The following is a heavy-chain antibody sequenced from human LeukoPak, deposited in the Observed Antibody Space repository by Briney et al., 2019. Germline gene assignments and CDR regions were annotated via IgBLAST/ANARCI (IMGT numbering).Heavy chain of an antibody. V-gene: IGHV3-21*01. D-gene: IGHD3-22*01. CDR3: ARDRVGSGSPPPLLPLDQ. CDR2: ISGSTNYI. CDR1: GFTFSSYS. J-gene: IGHJ4*02. Sequence: PGGSLRLSCAASGFTFSSYSMNWVRQAPGKGLEWVSSISGSTNYIHYADSVKGRFTISRDNAKNSLYLQMNSLRAEDTAVYYCARDRVGSGSPPPLLPLDQWGQGTLVTVSS.